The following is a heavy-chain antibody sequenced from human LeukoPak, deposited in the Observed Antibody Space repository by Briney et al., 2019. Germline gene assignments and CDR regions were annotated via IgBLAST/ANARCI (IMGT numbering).Heavy chain of an antibody. D-gene: IGHD3-10*01. V-gene: IGHV3-9*03. J-gene: IGHJ4*02. CDR3: AKGGSYRFGAAIDY. CDR1: GFPFDDYG. Sequence: GGSLRLSCAASGFPFDDYGMLWVRQAPGKGLEWVSGISWNSGSIGYADSVKGRFTISRDNAKNSLYLQMNSLRAEDMALYYCAKGGSYRFGAAIDYWGQGTLVTVSS. CDR2: ISWNSGSI.